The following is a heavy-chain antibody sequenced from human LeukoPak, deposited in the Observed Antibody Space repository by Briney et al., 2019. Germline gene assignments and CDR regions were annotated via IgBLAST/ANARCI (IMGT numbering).Heavy chain of an antibody. CDR2: IGGYSGHT. CDR1: GYSFTDYS. D-gene: IGHD2/OR15-2a*01. Sequence: GSVKVSCTASGYSFTDYSINWVRLAPGQGLEWIGWIGGYSGHTQYAEKFQGRVIMATNTSTKTAYMGLTNLRSDDTAVYYCARPANLYYSADAFALWGQGTLVTVSS. V-gene: IGHV1-18*01. CDR3: ARPANLYYSADAFAL. J-gene: IGHJ3*01.